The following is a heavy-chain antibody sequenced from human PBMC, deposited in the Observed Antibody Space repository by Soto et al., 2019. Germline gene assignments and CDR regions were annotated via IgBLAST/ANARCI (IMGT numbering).Heavy chain of an antibody. J-gene: IGHJ6*02. Sequence: SETLSLTCTVSRASISSSIYTSGWLRQPPGKGLERIGSIYYSGSTYYNPSLNSRVTVSVDTSKNQFSLKVTSVTTADTAVYYCARLHGYCTSSSCHGHYAMDVWGQGTTVTVSS. D-gene: IGHD2-2*01. CDR2: IYYSGST. CDR3: ARLHGYCTSSSCHGHYAMDV. CDR1: RASISSSIYT. V-gene: IGHV4-39*01.